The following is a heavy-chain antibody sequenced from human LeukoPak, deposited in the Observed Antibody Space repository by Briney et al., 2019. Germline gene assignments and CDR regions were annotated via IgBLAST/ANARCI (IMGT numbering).Heavy chain of an antibody. CDR2: MNPNSGNT. V-gene: IGHV1-8*01. CDR3: ARGILNSSSWYIYYYYYMDA. D-gene: IGHD6-13*01. Sequence: ASVKVSCKASGYTFTSYDINWVRQATGQGLEWMGWMNPNSGNTGYAQKFQGRVTMTRNTSISTAYMELSSLRSEDTAVYYCARGILNSSSWYIYYYYYMDAWGKGTTVTVSS. J-gene: IGHJ6*03. CDR1: GYTFTSYD.